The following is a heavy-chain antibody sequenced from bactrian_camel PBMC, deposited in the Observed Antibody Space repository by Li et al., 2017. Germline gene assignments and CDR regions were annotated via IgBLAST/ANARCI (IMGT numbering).Heavy chain of an antibody. D-gene: IGHD2*01. Sequence: QVQLVESGGGSVQAGGSLTLSCQVSRANIRNYCMGWFRKIPGNDREGVATIDNGEGTKYRDSVKGRFTISKDNAKTTPFLQMEDLRPEDSGLYTCAVDPACTTITGRISGMPVGDSSRADWGPGTQVTVS. CDR1: RANIRNYC. V-gene: IGHV3S53*01. J-gene: IGHJ4*01. CDR2: IDNGEGT. CDR3: AVDPACTTITGRISGMPVGDSSRAD.